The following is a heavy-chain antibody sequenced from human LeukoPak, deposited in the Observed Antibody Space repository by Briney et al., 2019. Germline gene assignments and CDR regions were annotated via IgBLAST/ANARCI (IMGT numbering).Heavy chain of an antibody. V-gene: IGHV4-34*01. CDR1: GGSFSGYY. Sequence: KPSETLSLTCAVYGGSFSGYYWSWIRQPPGKGLEWIGEINHSGSTNYNPSLKSRVTISVDTSKNQFSLKLSSVTAEDTAVYYCARDGRDIVVVPAAVTNLDYYYYYMDVWGKGTTVTVSS. D-gene: IGHD2-2*01. CDR2: INHSGST. J-gene: IGHJ6*03. CDR3: ARDGRDIVVVPAAVTNLDYYYYYMDV.